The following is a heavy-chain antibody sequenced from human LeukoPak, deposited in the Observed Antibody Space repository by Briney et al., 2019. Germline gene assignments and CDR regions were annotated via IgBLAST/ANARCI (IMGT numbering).Heavy chain of an antibody. J-gene: IGHJ6*03. CDR2: IKQDGSEK. D-gene: IGHD6-13*01. CDR3: ARVSSSYIYYYYYMDV. CDR1: GFTFSSYW. Sequence: PGGSLRLSCAAPGFTFSSYWMSWVRQAPGKGLEWAANIKQDGSEKYYVDSVKGRFTISRDNAKNSLYLQMNSLRAEDTAVYYCARVSSSYIYYYYYMDVWGKGTTVTVSS. V-gene: IGHV3-7*01.